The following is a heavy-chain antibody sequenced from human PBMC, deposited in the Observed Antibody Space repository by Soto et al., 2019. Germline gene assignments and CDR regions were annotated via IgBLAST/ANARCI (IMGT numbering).Heavy chain of an antibody. CDR1: GFTFSSYS. CDR3: ARDHTYDFWSGYSYYFDY. D-gene: IGHD3-3*01. V-gene: IGHV3-48*01. J-gene: IGHJ4*02. Sequence: GGSLRLSCAASGFTFSSYSMNWVRQAPGKGLEWVSYISSSSSTIYYADSVKGRFTISRDNAKNSLYLQMNSLRAEDTAVYYCARDHTYDFWSGYSYYFDYWGQGTLVTVSS. CDR2: ISSSSSTI.